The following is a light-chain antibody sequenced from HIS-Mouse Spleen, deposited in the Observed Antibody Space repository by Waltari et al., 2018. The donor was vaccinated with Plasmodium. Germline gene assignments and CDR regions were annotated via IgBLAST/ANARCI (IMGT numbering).Light chain of an antibody. CDR3: QSADSSGTYVV. V-gene: IGLV3-25*03. CDR1: ALPQQI. CDR2: KDS. Sequence: SYQLPQPPSVSLSPGPTDRSTCSGYALPQQIALWYQQKPGQAPVLVIYKDSERPSGIPERFSGSSSGTTVTLTISGVQAEDEADYYCQSADSSGTYVVFGGGTKLTVL. J-gene: IGLJ2*01.